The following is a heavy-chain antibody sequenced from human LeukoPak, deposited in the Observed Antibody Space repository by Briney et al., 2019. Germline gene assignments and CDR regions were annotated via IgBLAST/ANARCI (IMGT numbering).Heavy chain of an antibody. V-gene: IGHV1-46*01. CDR1: GHTFASYY. CDR2: VNPSGGST. Sequence: GASVKVSCKASGHTFASYYVQWVRQAPGQGFEWMGTVNPSGGSTSYAQKFQCRVTMTRDPSTSTLYMEVSNLRSKYTAVYYCARGLSSSNYYFHYWGQGTLVTVSS. D-gene: IGHD6-13*01. CDR3: ARGLSSSNYYFHY. J-gene: IGHJ4*02.